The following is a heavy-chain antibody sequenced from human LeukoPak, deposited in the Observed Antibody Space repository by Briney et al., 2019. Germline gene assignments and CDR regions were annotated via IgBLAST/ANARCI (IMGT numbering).Heavy chain of an antibody. CDR3: ARETVWFGELLSDWFDP. J-gene: IGHJ5*02. V-gene: IGHV4-4*07. Sequence: SETLSLTCTVSGGSISSYYWSWIRQPAGKGLEWIGRIYTSGSTNYNPSLKSRVTISVDTSKNQFSLKLSSVTAADTAVYYCARETVWFGELLSDWFDPWGQGTLVTVSS. CDR1: GGSISSYY. D-gene: IGHD3-10*01. CDR2: IYTSGST.